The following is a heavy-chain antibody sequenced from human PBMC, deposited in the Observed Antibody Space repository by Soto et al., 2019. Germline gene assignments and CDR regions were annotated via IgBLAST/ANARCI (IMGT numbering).Heavy chain of an antibody. CDR3: VRDRPNTESLTGYFGT. Sequence: GGSLRLSCEASGFVFRTFRMHWVRRAPGKGLEWLATIRFDGSTARYAESVRGRFKISRDNSMNTLYLQLDRLRVEDTAVYYCVRDRPNTESLTGYFGTWGQGTPGTVA. CDR1: GFVFRTFR. J-gene: IGHJ4*02. V-gene: IGHV3-33*01. CDR2: IRFDGSTA. D-gene: IGHD3-9*01.